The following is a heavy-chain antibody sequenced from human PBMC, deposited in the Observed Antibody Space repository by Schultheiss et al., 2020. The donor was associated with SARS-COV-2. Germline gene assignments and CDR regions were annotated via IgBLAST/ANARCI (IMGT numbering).Heavy chain of an antibody. J-gene: IGHJ4*02. CDR2: ISYDGSNK. Sequence: GGSLRLSCAASGFTFSSYAMHWVRQASGKGLEWVAVISYDGSNKYYADSVKGRFTISRDNSKNTLYLQMNSLRAEDTAVYYCARHSYGTIDYWGQGTLVTVSS. D-gene: IGHD5-18*01. CDR1: GFTFSSYA. V-gene: IGHV3-30-3*01. CDR3: ARHSYGTIDY.